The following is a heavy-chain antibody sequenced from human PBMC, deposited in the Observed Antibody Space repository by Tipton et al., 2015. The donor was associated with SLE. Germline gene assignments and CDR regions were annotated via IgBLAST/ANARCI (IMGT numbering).Heavy chain of an antibody. V-gene: IGHV4-59*02. CDR1: GGSVSNYY. J-gene: IGHJ4*02. Sequence: TLSLTCTVSGGSVSNYYWSWIRQSPGKGLEWIGHIYYSGSTNYNPALKSRVTISVDTSKNQFSLKLSSVTAADTAVYYCARDTYYDRTGHFDLWGQGALVTVSS. D-gene: IGHD3-22*01. CDR3: ARDTYYDRTGHFDL. CDR2: IYYSGST.